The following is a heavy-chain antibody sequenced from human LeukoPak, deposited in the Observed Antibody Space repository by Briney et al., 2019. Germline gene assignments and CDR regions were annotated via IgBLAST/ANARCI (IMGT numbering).Heavy chain of an antibody. CDR2: ISYDGSNK. D-gene: IGHD2-15*01. Sequence: GGSLRLSCAASGFTFSSYGMHWVRQAPGKGLEWVAVISYDGSNKYCADSVKGRFTISRDNSKNTLYLQMNSLRAEDTAVYYCARFVVVVAAITDPFDYWGQGTLVTVSS. CDR1: GFTFSSYG. CDR3: ARFVVVVAAITDPFDY. V-gene: IGHV3-30*03. J-gene: IGHJ4*02.